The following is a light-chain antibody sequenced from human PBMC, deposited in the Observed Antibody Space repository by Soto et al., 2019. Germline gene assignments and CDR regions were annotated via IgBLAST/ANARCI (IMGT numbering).Light chain of an antibody. CDR1: QRVSSTS. V-gene: IGKV3-20*01. Sequence: EIVLTQSPGTLSLSPGERATLSCRASQRVSSTSLAWYQQSPGQAPRLLIYNPSNRATGIPDRFSGDGSGTDSTLTTSRLEPEDSAVYYCQQYNSSPFNFGPGTKVDIK. CDR3: QQYNSSPFN. CDR2: NPS. J-gene: IGKJ3*01.